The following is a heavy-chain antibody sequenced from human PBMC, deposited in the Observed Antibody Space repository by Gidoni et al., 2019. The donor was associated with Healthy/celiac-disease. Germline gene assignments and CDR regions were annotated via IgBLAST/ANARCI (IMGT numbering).Heavy chain of an antibody. J-gene: IGHJ4*02. Sequence: QVQRVQSGAEVKKPGYSGKVSCKAAGGTVSSYTISWVRQAPGQGLEWMGRIIPILGIANYAQKFPGRVTIPADKSTSTAYMELSSLRSEDTAVYYCARLRGSSYGSHFDYWGQGTLVTVSS. V-gene: IGHV1-69*02. CDR2: IIPILGIA. CDR1: GGTVSSYT. CDR3: ARLRGSSYGSHFDY. D-gene: IGHD5-18*01.